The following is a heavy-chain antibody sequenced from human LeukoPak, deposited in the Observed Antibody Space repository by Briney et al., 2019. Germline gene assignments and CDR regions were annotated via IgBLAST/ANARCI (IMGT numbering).Heavy chain of an antibody. J-gene: IGHJ4*02. Sequence: SETLSPTCAVYGGSFSGYYWSWIRQPPGKGLEWIGEINHSGSTNYNPSLKSRVTISVDTSKNQFSLKLSSVTAADTAVYYCARATMVRGVIISPDFFDYWGQGTLVTVSS. D-gene: IGHD3-10*01. V-gene: IGHV4-34*01. CDR1: GGSFSGYY. CDR2: INHSGST. CDR3: ARATMVRGVIISPDFFDY.